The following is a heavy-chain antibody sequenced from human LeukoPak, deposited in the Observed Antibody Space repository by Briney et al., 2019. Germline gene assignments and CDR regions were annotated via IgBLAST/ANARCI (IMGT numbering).Heavy chain of an antibody. Sequence: ASVKVSCKASGYTFTGYYMHWVRQAPGQGLEWMGRINPNSGGTNYAQKFQGRVTMTRDTSISTAYMELSRLRSDDTAVYYCAVECRYCSGGRCLVRWFDPWGQGTLVTVCS. CDR1: GYTFTGYY. D-gene: IGHD2-15*01. CDR3: AVECRYCSGGRCLVRWFDP. J-gene: IGHJ5*02. V-gene: IGHV1-2*06. CDR2: INPNSGGT.